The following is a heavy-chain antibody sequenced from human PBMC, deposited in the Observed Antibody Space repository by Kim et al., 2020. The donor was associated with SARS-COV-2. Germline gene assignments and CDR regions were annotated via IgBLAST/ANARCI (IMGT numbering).Heavy chain of an antibody. J-gene: IGHJ6*02. CDR3: ARDDARFNYGMDV. D-gene: IGHD3-3*01. CDR2: IWYDGSNK. V-gene: IGHV3-33*01. CDR1: GFTFSSYG. Sequence: LSLTCAASGFTFSSYGMHWVRQAPGKGLEWVAVIWYDGSNKYYADSVKGRFTISRDNSKNTLYLQMNSLRAEDTAVYYCARDDARFNYGMDVWGQGTTVTVSS.